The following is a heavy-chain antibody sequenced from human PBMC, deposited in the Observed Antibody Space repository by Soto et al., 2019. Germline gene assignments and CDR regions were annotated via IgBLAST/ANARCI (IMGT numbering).Heavy chain of an antibody. CDR1: GFTLNNYV. CDR3: EGGTWETQ. V-gene: IGHV1-69*01. Sequence: QVRLVQSGAEVKKPGSSVKVSCKASGFTLNNYVLNWVRQAPGQGLEWMGAIIPVSGPADCAQRFPGRVTITPDLSTATVYMELGSRTSDDTAVYYCEGGTWETQWGQGTLVTVSS. D-gene: IGHD1-26*01. CDR2: IIPVSGPA. J-gene: IGHJ4*02.